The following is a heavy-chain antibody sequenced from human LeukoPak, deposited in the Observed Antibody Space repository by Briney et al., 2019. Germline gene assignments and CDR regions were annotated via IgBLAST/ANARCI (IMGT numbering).Heavy chain of an antibody. Sequence: SETLSLTCSVSGGSISSYYWIWIRQPPGRGLVWIGYIYYSGSTNYNPSLKSRVTISVDTSKNQFSLKLRSVTAADAAVYYCARSRGTVTYYYYGMDVWGQGATVTVSS. CDR2: IYYSGST. J-gene: IGHJ6*02. CDR1: GGSISSYY. CDR3: ARSRGTVTYYYYGMDV. V-gene: IGHV4-59*01. D-gene: IGHD4-11*01.